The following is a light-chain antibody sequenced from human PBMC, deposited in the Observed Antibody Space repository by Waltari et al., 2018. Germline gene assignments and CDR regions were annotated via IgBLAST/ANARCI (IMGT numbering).Light chain of an antibody. CDR1: SSDVVGYNY. CDR2: DVS. J-gene: IGLJ2*01. CDR3: SSYTSSSTGV. Sequence: QSALTQPASVSGSPGQSITISCTATSSDVVGYNYVSWYQQHPGKAPKLMIYDVSKRPSGVSNRFSGSKSGNTASLTISGLQAEDEADYYCSSYTSSSTGVFGGGTKLTVL. V-gene: IGLV2-14*01.